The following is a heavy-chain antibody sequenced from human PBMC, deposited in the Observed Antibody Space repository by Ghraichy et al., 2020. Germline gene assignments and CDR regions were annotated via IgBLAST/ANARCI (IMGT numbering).Heavy chain of an antibody. CDR3: AKVRGGSYCTSTTCPYMDV. CDR2: ISDGGGRT. CDR1: GFTFSSYA. J-gene: IGHJ6*03. Sequence: GSLRLSCAASGFTFSSYAMSWVRQAPRKGLEWVSTISDGGGRTYYADSVRGRFTISRDNSKNTLYLQMNSLRAEDTAVFYCAKVRGGSYCTSTTCPYMDVWGKGTTVTVSS. V-gene: IGHV3-23*01. D-gene: IGHD2-2*01.